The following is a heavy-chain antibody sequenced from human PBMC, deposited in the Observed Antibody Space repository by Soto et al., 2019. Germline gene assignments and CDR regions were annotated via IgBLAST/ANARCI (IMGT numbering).Heavy chain of an antibody. CDR1: GITFSGYW. J-gene: IGHJ4*02. CDR3: ATVSEH. Sequence: EVQLVESGGGSVQPGGSLRLSCVASGITFSGYWMHWVRQVPGKGLVWVARVDSDGSGTSYADSVKRRFTISRDTAKNTLSLQTNSLRVEDKAVYSCATVSEHRGQRIPVTGSS. CDR2: VDSDGSGT. V-gene: IGHV3-74*01.